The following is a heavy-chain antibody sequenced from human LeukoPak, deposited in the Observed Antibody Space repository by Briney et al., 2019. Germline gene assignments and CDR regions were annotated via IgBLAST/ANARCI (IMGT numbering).Heavy chain of an antibody. Sequence: PSETLSLTCTVSGGSVSSPNYYWTWIRQPPGKGLEWIGFVYYSGSTDYNPSLKSRVTISVDTSKNLFFLKLTSVTAADTALYYCARGNANWGQGTLVTVSS. CDR1: GGSVSSPNYY. CDR3: ARGNAN. V-gene: IGHV4-61*03. J-gene: IGHJ4*02. CDR2: VYYSGST.